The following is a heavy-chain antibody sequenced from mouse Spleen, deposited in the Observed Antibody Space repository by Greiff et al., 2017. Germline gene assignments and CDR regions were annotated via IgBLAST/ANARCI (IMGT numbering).Heavy chain of an antibody. Sequence: EVQGVESGGDLVKPGGSLKLSCAASGFTFSSYGMSWVRQTPDKRLEWVATISSGGSYTYYPDSVKGRFTISRDNAKNTLYLQMSSLKSEDTAMYYCARPFDTTGVDWYFDVWGAGTTVTVSS. CDR2: ISSGGSYT. D-gene: IGHD1-1*01. CDR3: ARPFDTTGVDWYFDV. V-gene: IGHV5-6*01. J-gene: IGHJ1*01. CDR1: GFTFSSYG.